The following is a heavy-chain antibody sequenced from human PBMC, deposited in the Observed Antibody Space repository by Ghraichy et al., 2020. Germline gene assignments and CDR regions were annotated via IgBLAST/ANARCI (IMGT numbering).Heavy chain of an antibody. Sequence: GGSLRLSCAASGFTFNSYWMTWVRRAPGKGLEWVANIKEDGNEREYVDSVKGRFTISRDNAKNSQYLQMNSLRVEDTAIYYCARSRRGHSIFDFWGLGTVVTVSS. J-gene: IGHJ4*02. V-gene: IGHV3-7*01. CDR2: IKEDGNER. D-gene: IGHD4-11*01. CDR3: ARSRRGHSIFDF. CDR1: GFTFNSYW.